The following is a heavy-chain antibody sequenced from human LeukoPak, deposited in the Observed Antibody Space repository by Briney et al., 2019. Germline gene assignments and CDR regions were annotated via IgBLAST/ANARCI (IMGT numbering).Heavy chain of an antibody. CDR2: IYYSGST. CDR1: GGSISSSSYY. J-gene: IGHJ4*02. V-gene: IGHV4-39*07. D-gene: IGHD2-21*02. CDR3: ARQVVVTDPYYFDY. Sequence: SETLSLTCTVSGGSISSSSYYWGWIRQPPGKGLEWIGSIYYSGSTNYNPSLKSRVTISVDTSKNQFSLKLSSVTAADTAVYYCARQVVVTDPYYFDYWGQGTLVTVSS.